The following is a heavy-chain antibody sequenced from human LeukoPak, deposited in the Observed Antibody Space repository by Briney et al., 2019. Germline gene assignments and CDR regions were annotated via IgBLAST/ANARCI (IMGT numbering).Heavy chain of an antibody. CDR3: ARDRDTYCGGDCPFDY. D-gene: IGHD2-21*01. J-gene: IGHJ4*02. CDR2: ISSSSTTI. V-gene: IGHV3-48*01. Sequence: PGGSLRLSCAASGFTVSSNYMSWVRQSPGKGLEWLAYISSSSTTIYYADSVQGRFTISRDNAKNSLYLQMNSLRAEDTAVYYCARDRDTYCGGDCPFDYWGQGTLVTVSS. CDR1: GFTVSSNY.